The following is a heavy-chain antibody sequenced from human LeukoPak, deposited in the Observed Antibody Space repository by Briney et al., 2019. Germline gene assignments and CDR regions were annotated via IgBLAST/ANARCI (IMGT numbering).Heavy chain of an antibody. CDR3: ASGQLDWTTYYFDY. J-gene: IGHJ4*02. V-gene: IGHV4-59*12. CDR2: IYYSGST. CDR1: GGSISSYY. Sequence: TSETLSLTCTVSGGSISSYYWSWIRQPPGKGLEWIGYIYYSGSTNYNPSLKSRVTISVDTSKNQFSLKLSSVTAADTAVYYCASGQLDWTTYYFDYWGQGTLVTVSS. D-gene: IGHD2/OR15-2a*01.